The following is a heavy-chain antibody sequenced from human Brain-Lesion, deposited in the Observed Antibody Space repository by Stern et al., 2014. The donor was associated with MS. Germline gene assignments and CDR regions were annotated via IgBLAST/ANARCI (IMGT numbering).Heavy chain of an antibody. D-gene: IGHD3-10*01. CDR1: GFTFSNYW. CDR2: VNNDGRRT. Sequence: EVQLVESGGGLVQPGGSLRLSCAASGFTFSNYWMHWVRQAPGQGLVWVSRVNNDGRRTSYADSVKGRFTMSRDNAKNTLYLQMNSLRVEDTAIYYCARGERWFDSWGQGTLVTVSS. V-gene: IGHV3-74*02. J-gene: IGHJ5*01. CDR3: ARGERWFDS.